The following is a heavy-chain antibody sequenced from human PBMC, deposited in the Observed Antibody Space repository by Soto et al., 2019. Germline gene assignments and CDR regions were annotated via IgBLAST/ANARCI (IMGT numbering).Heavy chain of an antibody. V-gene: IGHV4-59*01. CDR1: GGSTSSYY. J-gene: IGHJ6*02. D-gene: IGHD5-18*01. CDR2: IYYSGST. CDR3: ARVTWIQSYYYYGMDV. Sequence: PSETLSLTCTVSGGSTSSYYWSWIRQPPGKGLEWIGYIYYSGSTNYNPSLKSRVTISVDSSKNQFSLKLSSVTAADTAVYYWARVTWIQSYYYYGMDVWGQGTTVTVSS.